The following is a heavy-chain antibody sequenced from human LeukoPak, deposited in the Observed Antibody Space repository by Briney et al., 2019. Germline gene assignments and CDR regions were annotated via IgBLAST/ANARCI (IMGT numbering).Heavy chain of an antibody. CDR2: ISSSGTTI. Sequence: SGGSLRLSCAASGFTFRTSGMNWVRQAPGKGLEWVSYISSSGTTISYAQSVKGRFTITRDNAQNSLTLHMNTLRADDTAVYYCARDLGPHRSSPNSGAFDIWGQGTMVTVSS. CDR1: GFTFRTSG. J-gene: IGHJ3*02. D-gene: IGHD6-6*01. V-gene: IGHV3-48*01. CDR3: ARDLGPHRSSPNSGAFDI.